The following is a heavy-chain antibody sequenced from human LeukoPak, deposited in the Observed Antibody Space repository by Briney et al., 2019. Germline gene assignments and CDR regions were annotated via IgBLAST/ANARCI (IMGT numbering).Heavy chain of an antibody. Sequence: SETLSLTCTVSGGSISSYYWSWIRQPPGKGLEWIGYIYYSGSTNYNPSLKSRVTISVDTSKNQFSLKLSSVTAADTAVYYCARPRGHSYSSPRAAYFDYWGQGTLVTVSS. CDR1: GGSISSYY. CDR3: ARPRGHSYSSPRAAYFDY. V-gene: IGHV4-59*12. D-gene: IGHD6-13*01. CDR2: IYYSGST. J-gene: IGHJ4*02.